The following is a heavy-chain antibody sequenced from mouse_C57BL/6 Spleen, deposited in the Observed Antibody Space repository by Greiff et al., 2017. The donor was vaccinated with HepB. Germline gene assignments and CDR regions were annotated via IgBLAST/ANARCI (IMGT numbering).Heavy chain of an antibody. CDR3: TRTVYYGNFFYAMDY. CDR1: GFTFSDAW. V-gene: IGHV6-6*01. J-gene: IGHJ4*01. CDR2: IRNKANNHAT. Sequence: EVKVEESGGGLVQPGGSMKLSCAASGFTFSDAWMDWVRQSPEKGLEWVAEIRNKANNHATYYAESVKGRFTISRDDSKSSVYLQINSLRAEDTGIYYCTRTVYYGNFFYAMDYWGQGTSVTVSS. D-gene: IGHD2-1*01.